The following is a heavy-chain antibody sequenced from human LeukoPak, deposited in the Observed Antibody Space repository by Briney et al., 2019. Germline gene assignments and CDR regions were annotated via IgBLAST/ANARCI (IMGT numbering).Heavy chain of an antibody. CDR1: GGTFSSYA. CDR3: ARGFWWDHYYDSSGYFDY. D-gene: IGHD3-22*01. Sequence: GASVKVSCKASGGTFSSYAISWVRQAPGQGLEWMGRIIPILGIANYAQKFQGRVTITADKSTSTAYMELSSLRSEDTAVYYCARGFWWDHYYDSSGYFDYWGQGTLVTVSS. CDR2: IIPILGIA. J-gene: IGHJ4*02. V-gene: IGHV1-69*04.